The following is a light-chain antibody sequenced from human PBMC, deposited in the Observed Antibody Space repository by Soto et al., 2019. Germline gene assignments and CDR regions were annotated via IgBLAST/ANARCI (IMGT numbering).Light chain of an antibody. CDR2: DAF. CDR3: QQFSDWPRT. J-gene: IGKJ1*01. Sequence: PATLSLSPGERATLSCRASQSVSSYLAWYQQKPGQAPRLLLYDAFNRANGVPARFSGSGSGTEFTLTISSLQSEDFAVYFCQQFSDWPRTFGQGTKVDIK. V-gene: IGKV3-11*01. CDR1: QSVSSY.